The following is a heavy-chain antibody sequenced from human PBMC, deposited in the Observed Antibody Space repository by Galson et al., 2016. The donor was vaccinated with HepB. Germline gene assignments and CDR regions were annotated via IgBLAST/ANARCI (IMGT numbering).Heavy chain of an antibody. CDR1: GYTFTTYG. V-gene: IGHV1-18*01. CDR3: ARDPRKIRYQLLEIYYYYYAMDV. D-gene: IGHD2-2*01. J-gene: IGHJ6*02. CDR2: ISAYNGNT. Sequence: VKVSCKASGYTFTTYGISWVRQAPGQGLEWMGWISAYNGNTNYAQKLRGRVTMTTDTSTSTAYMELRSLRSDDTAVYYCARDPRKIRYQLLEIYYYYYAMDVWGQGTTVTVSS.